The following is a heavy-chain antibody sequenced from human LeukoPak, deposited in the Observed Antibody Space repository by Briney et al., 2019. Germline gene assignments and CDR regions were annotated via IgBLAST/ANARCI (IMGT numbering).Heavy chain of an antibody. CDR3: VRDHYYSFDY. D-gene: IGHD2/OR15-2a*01. Sequence: PGGSLRLSCAASGFTFSSYSMNWVRQAPGKGLEWISYISSSSSAIYYADSVKGRSTISRDNAKNSLYLQMNSLRDEDTAVYYCVRDHYYSFDYWGQGTLVTVS. J-gene: IGHJ4*02. CDR1: GFTFSSYS. CDR2: ISSSSSAI. V-gene: IGHV3-48*02.